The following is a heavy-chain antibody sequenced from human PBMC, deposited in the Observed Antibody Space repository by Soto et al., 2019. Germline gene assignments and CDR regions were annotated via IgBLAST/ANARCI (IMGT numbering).Heavy chain of an antibody. D-gene: IGHD2-21*01. CDR3: AKTYVAWANFPFGS. CDR1: GFHFNSNV. J-gene: IGHJ4*02. CDR2: IRDDGVTT. Sequence: XGALRLSCTDSGFHFNSNVMSWVRQAPGKGLEWLAIIRDDGVTTYYAASVKGRFTISRDNSMNTLYLQMKSLRAEDTAVYYCAKTYVAWANFPFGSWGQGIQVTVSS. V-gene: IGHV3-23*01.